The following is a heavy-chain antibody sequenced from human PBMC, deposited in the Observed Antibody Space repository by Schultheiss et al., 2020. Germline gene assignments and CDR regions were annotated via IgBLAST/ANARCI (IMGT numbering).Heavy chain of an antibody. Sequence: GESLKISCTASGFTFTTSNLNWVRQAPGKGLEWVSSIGVSTSNTYYRDSVKGRFTVSRDNRKNILLLQMNSLRAEDTAIYYCAKDLRVGENYGYFDSWGQGTLVTVSS. CDR2: IGVSTSNT. D-gene: IGHD1-26*01. J-gene: IGHJ4*02. V-gene: IGHV3-23*01. CDR3: AKDLRVGENYGYFDS. CDR1: GFTFTTSN.